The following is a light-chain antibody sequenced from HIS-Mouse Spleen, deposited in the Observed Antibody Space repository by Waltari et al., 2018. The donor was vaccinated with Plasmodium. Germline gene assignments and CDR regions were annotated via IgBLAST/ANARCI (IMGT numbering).Light chain of an antibody. V-gene: IGLV2-11*01. J-gene: IGLJ3*02. CDR3: CSYAGSYTWV. Sequence: QSALTQPRSVSGSPGQSVTISCTGTSSDVGGYTYVSWYQQHPGKAPKLMSYDVSKRPSGVPDRLSGSKSGNTASLTISGLQAEDEADYYCCSYAGSYTWVFGGGTKLTVL. CDR2: DVS. CDR1: SSDVGGYTY.